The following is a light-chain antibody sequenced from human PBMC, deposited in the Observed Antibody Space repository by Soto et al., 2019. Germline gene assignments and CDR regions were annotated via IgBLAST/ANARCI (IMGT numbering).Light chain of an antibody. CDR1: QSISSW. CDR2: DAS. CDR3: QQYNAYPWT. V-gene: IGKV1-5*01. Sequence: DILMTQSPSTLSASVGDRVTITCRASQSISSWLAWYQQKPGKAPKLLIYDASSWASGVPSRFSGSGSGTEFTLTISSLQSDDFATYYCQQYNAYPWTFGQGTKVEIK. J-gene: IGKJ1*01.